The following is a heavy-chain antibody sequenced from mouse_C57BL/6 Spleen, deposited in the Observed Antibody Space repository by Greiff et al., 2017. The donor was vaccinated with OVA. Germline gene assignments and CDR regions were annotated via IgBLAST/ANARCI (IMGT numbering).Heavy chain of an antibody. CDR2: IDPSDSYT. Sequence: QVQLQQSGAELVMPGASVKLSCKASGYTFTSYWMHWVKQRPGQGLEWIGEIDPSDSYTNYNHKFKGKSTLTVDKSSSTAYLQLISLTSEDSAVYYCARGGLRREGYYFDYWGKGTTLTVSS. J-gene: IGHJ2*01. D-gene: IGHD2-2*01. V-gene: IGHV1-69*01. CDR3: ARGGLRREGYYFDY. CDR1: GYTFTSYW.